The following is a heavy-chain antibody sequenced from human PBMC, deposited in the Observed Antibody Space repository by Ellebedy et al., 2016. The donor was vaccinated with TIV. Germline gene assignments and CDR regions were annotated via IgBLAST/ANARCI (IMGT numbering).Heavy chain of an antibody. Sequence: MPSETLSLTCSVSGDSINNINDYWTWIRQTPEKGLEWIGSINYNGTTCNNPSLKRRVTMSVDTSKNQFSLKLNSVTAADTAVYYCARSRYCDTSTCYEDYNYFDPWGQGALVTVSS. D-gene: IGHD2-2*01. CDR2: INYNGTT. V-gene: IGHV4-39*07. CDR1: GDSINNINDY. J-gene: IGHJ5*02. CDR3: ARSRYCDTSTCYEDYNYFDP.